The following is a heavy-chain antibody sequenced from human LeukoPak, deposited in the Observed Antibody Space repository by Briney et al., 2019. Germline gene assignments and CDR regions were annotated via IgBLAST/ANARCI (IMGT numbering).Heavy chain of an antibody. D-gene: IGHD1-26*01. Sequence: VASVKVSCKASGYTFTSYDITWVRQAPGQGLEWMGWISPYNGNTKYLQKLQGRVTLTTDTSTNTAYMEVRSLRSDDTAVYYCAREESIGSYQFLHDYWGQGTLVTVSS. CDR3: AREESIGSYQFLHDY. V-gene: IGHV1-18*01. J-gene: IGHJ4*02. CDR1: GYTFTSYD. CDR2: ISPYNGNT.